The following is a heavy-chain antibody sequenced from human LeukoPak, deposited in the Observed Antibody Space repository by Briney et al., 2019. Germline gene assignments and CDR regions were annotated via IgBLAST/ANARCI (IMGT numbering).Heavy chain of an antibody. CDR1: GFTFSSYS. D-gene: IGHD1-1*01. Sequence: PGGSLRLSCAASGFTFSSYSMDWVRQAPGKGLEWVSSISSSSSYIYYADSVKGRFTISRDNAKNSLYLRMNSLRAEDTAVYYCARVETTKYYFDYWGQGTLVTVSS. V-gene: IGHV3-21*01. CDR2: ISSSSSYI. J-gene: IGHJ4*02. CDR3: ARVETTKYYFDY.